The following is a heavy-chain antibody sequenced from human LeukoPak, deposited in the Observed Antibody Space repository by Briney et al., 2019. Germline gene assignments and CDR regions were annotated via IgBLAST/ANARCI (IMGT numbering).Heavy chain of an antibody. CDR1: GGSFSGYY. V-gene: IGHV4-34*01. CDR3: ASRAYCGGDCSQYFQH. CDR2: INHSGST. J-gene: IGHJ1*01. D-gene: IGHD2-21*02. Sequence: SETLSLTCAVYGGSFSGYYWSWIRQPPGKGLEWIGEINHSGSTNYNPSLKSRVTIPVDTSKNQFSLKLSSVTAADTAVYYCASRAYCGGDCSQYFQHWGQGTLVTVSS.